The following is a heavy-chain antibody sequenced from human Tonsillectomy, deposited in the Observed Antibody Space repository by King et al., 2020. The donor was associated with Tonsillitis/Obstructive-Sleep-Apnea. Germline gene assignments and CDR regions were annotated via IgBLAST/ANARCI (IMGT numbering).Heavy chain of an antibody. D-gene: IGHD2-15*01. J-gene: IGHJ5*02. V-gene: IGHV2-5*02. CDR1: GFSLSTSGLG. CDR3: AHNGGPGSAGSCYSASWFDP. CDR2: IYWDDDK. Sequence: HITLQESGPTLVKPTQTLTLTCTFSGFSLSTSGLGVGWIRQPPGKALEWLALIYWDDDKHYSPSLKSRLTITKDASKNQVVLTLTNIDPVDTAAYNCAHNGGPGSAGSCYSASWFDPWGQGTLVNVSS.